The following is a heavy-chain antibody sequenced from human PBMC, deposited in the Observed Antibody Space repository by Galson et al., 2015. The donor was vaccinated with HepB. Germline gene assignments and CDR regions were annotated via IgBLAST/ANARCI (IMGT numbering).Heavy chain of an antibody. D-gene: IGHD3-22*01. J-gene: IGHJ3*02. V-gene: IGHV3-23*01. CDR1: GFTFTDYA. Sequence: SLRLSCAASGFTFTDYAMSWVRQAPGKGLEWVSAISGSGVSTYYADSVKGRFTISRDNAKNSLYLQMNSLRAEDTAVYYCARAVRDYYDSSGQDAFDIWGQGTMVTVSS. CDR3: ARAVRDYYDSSGQDAFDI. CDR2: ISGSGVST.